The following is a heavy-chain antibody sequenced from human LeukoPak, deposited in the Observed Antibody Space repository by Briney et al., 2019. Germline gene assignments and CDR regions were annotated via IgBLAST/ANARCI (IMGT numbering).Heavy chain of an antibody. CDR3: GKAAPTYSSSGDAFDI. D-gene: IGHD6-13*01. J-gene: IGHJ3*02. Sequence: PGGSLRLSCAASGFTFDDYAMHWVRQAPGKGLEWVSGISWNSGSIGYEDSVKGRFTISRDNAKNSLYLQMNSLRAEDIALYYCGKAAPTYSSSGDAFDIWGEGTMVTVSS. CDR2: ISWNSGSI. CDR1: GFTFDDYA. V-gene: IGHV3-9*03.